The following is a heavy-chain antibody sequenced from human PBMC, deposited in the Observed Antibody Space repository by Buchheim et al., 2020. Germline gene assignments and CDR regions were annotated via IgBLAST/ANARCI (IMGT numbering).Heavy chain of an antibody. CDR2: IIPILGIA. D-gene: IGHD3-3*01. CDR1: GGTFSSYA. Sequence: QVQLVQSGAEVKKPGSSVKVSCKASGGTFSSYAISWVRQAPGQGLEWMGRIIPILGIANYAQKFQGRVTITADKSTSTAYMELSSLRSEDTAVYYCAREARVPDFWSGYYYGMDVWGQETT. J-gene: IGHJ6*02. V-gene: IGHV1-69*04. CDR3: AREARVPDFWSGYYYGMDV.